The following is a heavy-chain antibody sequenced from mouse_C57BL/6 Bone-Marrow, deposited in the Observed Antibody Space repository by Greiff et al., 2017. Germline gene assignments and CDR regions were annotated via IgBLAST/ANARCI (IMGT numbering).Heavy chain of an antibody. CDR3: TTEYYYEV. V-gene: IGHV14-4*01. Sequence: VQLQQSGAELVRPGASVKLSCTASGFNIKDDYMHWVKQRPEQGLEWIGWIDPENGATEYASKFQGKATITADTSSNTAYLQLSSLTSEDTAVYYCTTEYYYEVWGTGTTVTVSS. CDR2: IDPENGAT. J-gene: IGHJ1*03. CDR1: GFNIKDDY. D-gene: IGHD2-10*02.